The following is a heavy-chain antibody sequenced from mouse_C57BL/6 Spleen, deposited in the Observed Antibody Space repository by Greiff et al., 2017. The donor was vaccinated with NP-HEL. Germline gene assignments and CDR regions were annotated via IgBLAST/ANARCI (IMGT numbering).Heavy chain of an antibody. J-gene: IGHJ4*01. Sequence: VQLQQSGAELVRPGASVTLSCKASGYTFTDYEMHWVKQTPVHGLEWIGAIDPETGGTAYNQKFKGKAILTADKSSSTAYMELRSLTSEDSAVYYCTRGDGDYYAMDYWGQGTSVTVSS. CDR1: GYTFTDYE. CDR2: IDPETGGT. CDR3: TRGDGDYYAMDY. V-gene: IGHV1-15*01.